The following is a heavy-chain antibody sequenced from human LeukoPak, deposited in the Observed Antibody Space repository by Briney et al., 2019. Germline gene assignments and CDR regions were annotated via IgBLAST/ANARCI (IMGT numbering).Heavy chain of an antibody. CDR1: GYTFTSYY. CDR3: AREPNSIYSSSNLFDY. J-gene: IGHJ4*02. D-gene: IGHD6-6*01. V-gene: IGHV1-46*01. Sequence: GASVKVSCKASGYTFTSYYMHWVRQAPGQGLEWMGIINPSGGSTSYAQKFQGRVTMTRDMSTSTVYMELSSLRSEDTAVYYCAREPNSIYSSSNLFDYWGQGTLVTVSS. CDR2: INPSGGST.